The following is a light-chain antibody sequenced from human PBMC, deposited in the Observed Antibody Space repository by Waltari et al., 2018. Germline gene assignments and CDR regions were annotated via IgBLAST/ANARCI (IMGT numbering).Light chain of an antibody. Sequence: QTVVTQEPSFSVSPGGTVTLTCGLSYGSVSNNYYPSWYQQTPGQAQRTLIYNTKNRSSGVPVLFSGSILGNKAALTITGAQADDESSSYCVLYVGIVLVFGRGTKLTVL. J-gene: IGLJ3*02. CDR1: YGSVSNNYY. CDR2: NTK. V-gene: IGLV8-61*01. CDR3: VLYVGIVLV.